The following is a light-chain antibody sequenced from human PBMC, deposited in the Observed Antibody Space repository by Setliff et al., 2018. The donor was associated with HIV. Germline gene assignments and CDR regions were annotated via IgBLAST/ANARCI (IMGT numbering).Light chain of an antibody. V-gene: IGLV2-14*01. Sequence: QSVLTQPASVSASPGQSITISCTGTSSDVGGYNYVSWYQQHPGKAPKFMIYDVSKRPSGVSNRFSGSKSGNTASLTISGLQAEDEADYYCSSYTSSSTYVFGTGTKVTVL. CDR2: DVS. CDR3: SSYTSSSTYV. CDR1: SSDVGGYNY. J-gene: IGLJ1*01.